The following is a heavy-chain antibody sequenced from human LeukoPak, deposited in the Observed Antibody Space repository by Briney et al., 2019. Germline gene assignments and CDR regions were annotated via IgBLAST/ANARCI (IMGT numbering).Heavy chain of an antibody. D-gene: IGHD3-10*01. J-gene: IGHJ4*02. V-gene: IGHV4-59*01. CDR2: IYYSGST. Sequence: PSETLSLTCTVSGGSISSYYWSWIRQPPEKGLEWIGYIYYSGSTNYNPSLKGRVTISVDTSKNQFSLKLSSVTAADTAVYYCARSGLWFGELMGYWGQGTLVTVSS. CDR3: ARSGLWFGELMGY. CDR1: GGSISSYY.